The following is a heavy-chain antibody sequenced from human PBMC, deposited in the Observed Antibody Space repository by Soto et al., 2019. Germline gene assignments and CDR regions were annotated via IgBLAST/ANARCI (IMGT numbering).Heavy chain of an antibody. V-gene: IGHV3-23*01. CDR1: GFTFSTYA. J-gene: IGHJ4*02. Sequence: EVQLLESGGGLVQPGGSLRLSCAASGFTFSTYAMNWVRQAPGKGLEWVSGISGSGGSTYYADSVKGRFTISRDNSKNTLYLQMNSLRAEDTAVYYCAKDMDFGVARGRFDYWGQGTLVTVSS. CDR3: AKDMDFGVARGRFDY. CDR2: ISGSGGST. D-gene: IGHD3-3*01.